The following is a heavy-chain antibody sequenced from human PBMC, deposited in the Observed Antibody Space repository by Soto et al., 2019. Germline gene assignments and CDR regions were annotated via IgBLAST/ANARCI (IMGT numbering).Heavy chain of an antibody. CDR3: ARDEGVPMVRGFDN. CDR1: GFSFSNYA. CDR2: ISGGGGSA. Sequence: EVQLLESGGGLVQPGGSLRLSCVASGFSFSNYAMSWVRQAPGKGLEWVSGISGGGGSAYYEDSVKGRFTISRDNSKNTLYLQMNSLRAEDTAVYYCARDEGVPMVRGFDNWGQGILVAVSS. D-gene: IGHD3-10*01. J-gene: IGHJ4*02. V-gene: IGHV3-23*01.